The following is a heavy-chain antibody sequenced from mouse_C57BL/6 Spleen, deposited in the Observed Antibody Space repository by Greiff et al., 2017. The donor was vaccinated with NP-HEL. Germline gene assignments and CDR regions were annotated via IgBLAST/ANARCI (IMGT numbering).Heavy chain of an antibody. CDR2: IHPNSGST. D-gene: IGHD1-1*01. V-gene: IGHV1-64*01. Sequence: QVHVKQPGAELVKPGASVKLSCKASGYTFTSYWMHWVKQRPGQGLEWIGMIHPNSGSTNYNEKFKSKATLNVDKSSSTAYMQLSSLTSEDSAVYYCARCHITTVVAHYAMDYWGQGTSVTVSS. CDR1: GYTFTSYW. CDR3: ARCHITTVVAHYAMDY. J-gene: IGHJ4*01.